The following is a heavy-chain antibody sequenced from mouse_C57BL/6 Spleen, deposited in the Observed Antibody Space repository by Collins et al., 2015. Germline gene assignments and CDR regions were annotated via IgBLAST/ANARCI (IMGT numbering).Heavy chain of an antibody. J-gene: IGHJ1*03. D-gene: IGHD1-1*01. CDR1: GYTFTGYW. V-gene: IGHV1-55*01. CDR3: ATSYYGSSYWYFDV. CDR2: IYPGSGST. Sequence: QVQLQQPGAELVKPGASVKMSCKASGYTFTGYWITWVKQRPGQGLEWIGDIYPGSGSTNYNEKFKSKATLTVDTSSSTAYMQLSSLTSEDSAVYYCATSYYGSSYWYFDVWGTGTTVTVSS.